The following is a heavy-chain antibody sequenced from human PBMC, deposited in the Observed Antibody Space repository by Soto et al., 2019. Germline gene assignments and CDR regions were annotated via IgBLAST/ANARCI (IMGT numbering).Heavy chain of an antibody. Sequence: EVQLLESGGGLVQPGGSLRLSCAASGFAFSTFPMNWVRQAPGKGLEWVSTISGSSGEKYYAASVKGRFTISRDNSKNKLYLQMNSLRAEDTAVYYCAKDPLEPWGGAYFDYWGQGTLVTVSS. CDR3: AKDPLEPWGGAYFDY. CDR2: ISGSSGEK. D-gene: IGHD2-21*01. J-gene: IGHJ4*02. V-gene: IGHV3-23*01. CDR1: GFAFSTFP.